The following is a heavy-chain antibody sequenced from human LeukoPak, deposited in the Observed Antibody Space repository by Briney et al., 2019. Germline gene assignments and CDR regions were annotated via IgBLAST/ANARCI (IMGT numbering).Heavy chain of an antibody. J-gene: IGHJ3*02. CDR1: GDSISSSNYY. D-gene: IGHD1-26*01. CDR2: IYYSGST. CDR3: ARPRLGATPFDAFDI. Sequence: PSETLSLTCTVSGDSISSSNYYWGWIRQPPGKGLEWIGSIYYSGSTYFNPSLKSRVTISVDTSKNQFSLKLSSVTAADTAVYYCARPRLGATPFDAFDIWGQGTVVTVSS. V-gene: IGHV4-39*07.